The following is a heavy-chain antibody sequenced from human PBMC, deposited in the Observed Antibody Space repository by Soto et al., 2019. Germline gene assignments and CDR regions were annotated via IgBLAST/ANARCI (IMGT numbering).Heavy chain of an antibody. CDR2: ISGSGGST. D-gene: IGHD2-15*01. CDR1: GFTFSSYA. J-gene: IGHJ2*01. CDR3: AKGRYCSGGSCYSYWYFDL. Sequence: ESGGGLVQPGGSLRLSCAASGFTFSSYAMSWVRQAPGKGLEWVSAISGSGGSTYYADSVKGRFTISRDNSKNTLYLQMNSLRAEDTAVYYCAKGRYCSGGSCYSYWYFDLWGRGTLVTVSS. V-gene: IGHV3-23*01.